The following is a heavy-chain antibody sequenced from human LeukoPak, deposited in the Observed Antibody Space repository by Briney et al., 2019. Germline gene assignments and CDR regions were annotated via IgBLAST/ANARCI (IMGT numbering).Heavy chain of an antibody. CDR2: MYYDGISK. CDR1: GFTFSSYG. Sequence: GGSLRLSCAASGFTFSSYGMHWVRQAPGKGLEWVAVMYYDGISKYYADSVKGRFTISRDNSNNALYLQMNSLRVEDTAVYYCARDYYCSGGSCLYFDYWGQGTLVTVSS. V-gene: IGHV3-33*01. D-gene: IGHD2-15*01. J-gene: IGHJ4*02. CDR3: ARDYYCSGGSCLYFDY.